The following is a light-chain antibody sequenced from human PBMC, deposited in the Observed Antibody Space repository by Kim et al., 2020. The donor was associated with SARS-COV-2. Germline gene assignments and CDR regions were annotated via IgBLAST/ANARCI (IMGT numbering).Light chain of an antibody. V-gene: IGKV3-20*01. CDR3: QQSGSSHTT. CDR2: DAS. Sequence: SPGESATLSCRASQSVSDRHLAWYQQKRDQPPRLLIYDASWRVTGIPDRFSGSGSGTDFTLTISRLEPEDFAVYYCQQSGSSHTTFGGGTKVDIK. J-gene: IGKJ4*01. CDR1: QSVSDRH.